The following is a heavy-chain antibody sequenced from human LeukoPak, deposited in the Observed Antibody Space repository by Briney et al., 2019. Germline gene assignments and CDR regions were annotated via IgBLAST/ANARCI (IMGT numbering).Heavy chain of an antibody. Sequence: GGSLRLPCAASGFTVSSNYMSWVRQAPGKGLEWASVIYSGGSTYYADSVKGRFTISRDNSKNTLYLQMNSLRAEDTAVYYCARGTLGSTFDYWGQGTLVTVSS. V-gene: IGHV3-66*02. CDR1: GFTVSSNY. CDR2: IYSGGST. J-gene: IGHJ4*02. CDR3: ARGTLGSTFDY.